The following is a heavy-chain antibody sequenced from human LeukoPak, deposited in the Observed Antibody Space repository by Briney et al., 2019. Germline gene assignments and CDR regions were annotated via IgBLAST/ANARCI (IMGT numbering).Heavy chain of an antibody. CDR1: GVIVSSNY. V-gene: IGHV3-66*01. D-gene: IGHD3-16*01. CDR3: ARSYDVWSRYYGMDV. Sequence: GGSLRLSCAASGVIVSSNYMSWVRQAPGKGLEWVSFIYSGGSTYYADSVKGRFTISRDNSKNTLYLQMNSLRAEDTAVYYCARSYDVWSRYYGMDVWGQGTTVTVSS. CDR2: IYSGGST. J-gene: IGHJ6*02.